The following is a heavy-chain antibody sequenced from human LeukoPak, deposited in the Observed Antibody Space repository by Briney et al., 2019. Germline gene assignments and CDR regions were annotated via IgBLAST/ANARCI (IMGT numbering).Heavy chain of an antibody. CDR2: IYYSGST. CDR1: GGSISSSSYY. V-gene: IGHV4-39*01. D-gene: IGHD3-10*01. CDR3: ARLTPINYYGSGSLRGYFDY. Sequence: SETLSLTCTVSGGSISSSSYYWGWIRQPPGKGLEWIGSIYYSGSTYYNPSLKSRVTISVDTSKNQFSLKLSSVTAADTAVYYCARLTPINYYGSGSLRGYFDYWGQGTLVTVSS. J-gene: IGHJ4*02.